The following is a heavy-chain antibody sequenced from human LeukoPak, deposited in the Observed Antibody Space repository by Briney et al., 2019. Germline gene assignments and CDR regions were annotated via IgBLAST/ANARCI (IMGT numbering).Heavy chain of an antibody. D-gene: IGHD3-22*01. CDR1: GGTFSSYA. CDR3: AGDDSSGYHYFDY. J-gene: IGHJ4*02. V-gene: IGHV1-69*04. CDR2: IIPILGIA. Sequence: SVKVSCKASGGTFSSYAISWVRQAPGQGLEWMGRIIPILGIANYAQKFQGRVTITADKSTSTAYMELSSLRSEDTAVYYCAGDDSSGYHYFDYWGQGTLVTVSS.